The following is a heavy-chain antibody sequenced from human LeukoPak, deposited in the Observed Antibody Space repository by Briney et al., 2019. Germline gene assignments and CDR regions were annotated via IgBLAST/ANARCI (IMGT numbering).Heavy chain of an antibody. Sequence: ASVKVSCKASGYTSTTYYMHWGRQAPGQGLEWMGIINPGGGSTSYAQRLKGRVTMTSDTSTSTVYMELSSLRSEGTAVYYCARPAPTGVDAFDIWGQGTLVTVSS. D-gene: IGHD3-10*01. CDR2: INPGGGST. V-gene: IGHV1-46*01. CDR1: GYTSTTYY. CDR3: ARPAPTGVDAFDI. J-gene: IGHJ3*02.